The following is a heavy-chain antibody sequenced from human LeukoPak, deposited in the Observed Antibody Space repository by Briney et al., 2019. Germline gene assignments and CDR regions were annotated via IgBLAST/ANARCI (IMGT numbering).Heavy chain of an antibody. D-gene: IGHD3-10*01. Sequence: GGSLRLSCAASGFTFSNFGMSWVRQAPGKGLEWVSTISGSGTITYYADSVKGRFTISRDNSKNTLSLQVNSLRAEDTAVYYCAKCPRNVLLWFGESLFDYWGQGTLVTVSS. CDR3: AKCPRNVLLWFGESLFDY. V-gene: IGHV3-23*01. J-gene: IGHJ4*02. CDR1: GFTFSNFG. CDR2: ISGSGTIT.